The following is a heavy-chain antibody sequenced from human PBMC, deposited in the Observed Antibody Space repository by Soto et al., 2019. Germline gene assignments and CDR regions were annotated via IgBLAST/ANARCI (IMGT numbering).Heavy chain of an antibody. Sequence: VGSLRLSCAASGFTFSNAWMSWVRQAPGKGLEWVGRIKSKTDGGTTDYAAPVKGRFTISRDGSKNTLYLQMNSLKTEDTAVYYCTTDRTYYDFWSGYFFYYYGMDVWGQGTTVTVSS. CDR1: GFTFSNAW. J-gene: IGHJ6*02. CDR3: TTDRTYYDFWSGYFFYYYGMDV. CDR2: IKSKTDGGTT. V-gene: IGHV3-15*01. D-gene: IGHD3-3*01.